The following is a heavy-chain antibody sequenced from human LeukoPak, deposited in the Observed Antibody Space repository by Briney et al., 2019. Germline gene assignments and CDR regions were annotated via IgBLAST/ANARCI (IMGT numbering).Heavy chain of an antibody. V-gene: IGHV4-30-4*08. CDR1: GGSISSGDYY. CDR3: ARRDLAARDAFDI. J-gene: IGHJ3*02. CDR2: IYYSGST. D-gene: IGHD6-6*01. Sequence: PSETLSLTCTVSGGSISSGDYYWSWIRQPPGKGLEWIGYIYYSGSTYYNPSLKSRVTISVDTSKNQFSLKLSSVTAADTAVYYCARRDLAARDAFDIWGQGTMVTVSS.